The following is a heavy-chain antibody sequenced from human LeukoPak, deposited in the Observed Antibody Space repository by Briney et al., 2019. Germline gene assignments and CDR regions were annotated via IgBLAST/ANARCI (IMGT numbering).Heavy chain of an antibody. Sequence: SVKVSCKVSGGTFSSCAINWVRQAPGQGLEWMGGIIPIFGTANYAQKFQGRVTITADESTSTAYMELSSLRSEDTAVYYCARELAAAGFDYWGQGTLVTVSS. D-gene: IGHD6-13*01. CDR1: GGTFSSCA. CDR2: IIPIFGTA. J-gene: IGHJ4*02. V-gene: IGHV1-69*13. CDR3: ARELAAAGFDY.